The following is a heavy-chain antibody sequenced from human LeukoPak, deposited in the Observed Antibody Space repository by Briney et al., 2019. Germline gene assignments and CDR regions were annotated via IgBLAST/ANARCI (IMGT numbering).Heavy chain of an antibody. CDR3: ARDSTSSGYLYFDY. Sequence: GGSLRLSCAASGFTFSSSAMSWVRQAPGKGLEWVAAISDTGRLSYCADSVNGRFTIFRDNSKNTLSLQMNSLRAADTAVYYCARDSTSSGYLYFDYWGQGTPVTVSS. J-gene: IGHJ4*02. CDR2: ISDTGRLS. V-gene: IGHV3-23*01. D-gene: IGHD3-22*01. CDR1: GFTFSSSA.